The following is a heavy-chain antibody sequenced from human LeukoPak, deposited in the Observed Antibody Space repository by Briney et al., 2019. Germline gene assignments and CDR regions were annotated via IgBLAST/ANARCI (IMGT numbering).Heavy chain of an antibody. CDR3: VKDIHDRGYPDY. Sequence: SGGSLRLSCAASGFSFDDYAMHWVRQAPGKGLEWVSLISGDGGRTFYADSVKGRFTISRDNSKNSLYLQMNSVRTKDSALYYCVKDIHDRGYPDYWGQGTLVTVSS. CDR1: GFSFDDYA. CDR2: ISGDGGRT. D-gene: IGHD3-22*01. V-gene: IGHV3-43*02. J-gene: IGHJ4*02.